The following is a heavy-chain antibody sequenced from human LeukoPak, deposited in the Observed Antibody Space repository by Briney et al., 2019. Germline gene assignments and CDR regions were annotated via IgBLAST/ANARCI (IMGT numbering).Heavy chain of an antibody. CDR2: IIPIFGTA. V-gene: IGHV1-69*01. J-gene: IGHJ4*02. CDR1: GGTFNSYA. CDR3: ARAPDSSGYYYADY. Sequence: GSSVKVSCKASGGTFNSYAISWVRQAPGQGLEWMGGIIPIFGTANYAQKFQGRVTITADESTSTAYMELSSLRSEDTAVYYCARAPDSSGYYYADYWGQGTLVTVSS. D-gene: IGHD3-22*01.